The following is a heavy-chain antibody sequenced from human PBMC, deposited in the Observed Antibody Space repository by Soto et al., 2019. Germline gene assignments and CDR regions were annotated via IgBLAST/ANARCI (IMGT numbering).Heavy chain of an antibody. Sequence: GASVKVSCKASGYTFTSYYMHWVRQAPGQGLEWMGIINPSGGSTSYAQKFQGRVTMTRDTSTSTVYMELSGLRSEDTAVYYCAGPGGWFGELAYYYYYYMDVWGKGTTVTVSS. V-gene: IGHV1-46*03. J-gene: IGHJ6*03. CDR2: INPSGGST. CDR3: AGPGGWFGELAYYYYYYMDV. CDR1: GYTFTSYY. D-gene: IGHD3-10*01.